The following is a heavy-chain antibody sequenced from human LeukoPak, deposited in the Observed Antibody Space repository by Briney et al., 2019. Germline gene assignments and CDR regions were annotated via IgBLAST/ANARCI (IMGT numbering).Heavy chain of an antibody. Sequence: SETLSLTCAVSGVSISPYYWAWIRQPPGKGLEWIGYIYYSGSTNYNPSLKSRVTISVDTSKNQFSLKLSSVTAADTAVYYCARGRLGGSYYYYYFDYWGQGTLVTVSS. J-gene: IGHJ4*02. V-gene: IGHV4-59*01. CDR3: ARGRLGGSYYYYYFDY. CDR1: GVSISPYY. D-gene: IGHD1-26*01. CDR2: IYYSGST.